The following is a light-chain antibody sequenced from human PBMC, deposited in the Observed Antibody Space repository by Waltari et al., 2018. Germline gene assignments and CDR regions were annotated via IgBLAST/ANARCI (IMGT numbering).Light chain of an antibody. V-gene: IGKV3-20*01. CDR3: QHYLRLPVT. CDR1: PSVTRA. J-gene: IGKJ1*01. CDR2: GAS. Sequence: EIVLTQSPCTLSLSPGESATLSCRTSPSVTRALAWYQQKPGQAPRLLIYGASNRATGIPDRFSGSGSGTDFSLTISSLEPEDFAVYYCQHYLRLPVTFGQGTKVEVK.